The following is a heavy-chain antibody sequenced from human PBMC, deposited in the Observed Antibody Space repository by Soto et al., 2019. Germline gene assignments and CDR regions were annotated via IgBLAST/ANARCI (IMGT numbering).Heavy chain of an antibody. CDR3: AKVPGIAVAGLTYYYYFGMDV. CDR1: GFTFSSYG. Sequence: GGSLRLSCAASGFTFSSYGIHWVRQAPGKGLEWVAVISYDGSNQYYADSVKVRVTISIDNTNNTLYLQMNIPRAEDTAVYYCAKVPGIAVAGLTYYYYFGMDVWGQGTTVTGSS. D-gene: IGHD6-19*01. J-gene: IGHJ6*02. V-gene: IGHV3-30*18. CDR2: ISYDGSNQ.